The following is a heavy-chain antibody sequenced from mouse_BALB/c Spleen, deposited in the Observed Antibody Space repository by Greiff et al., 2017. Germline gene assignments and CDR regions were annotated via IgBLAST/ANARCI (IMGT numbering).Heavy chain of an antibody. CDR1: GFNIKDTY. CDR2: IDPANGNT. CDR3: ARSGYYGREWYFDV. V-gene: IGHV14-3*02. J-gene: IGHJ1*01. D-gene: IGHD1-2*01. Sequence: EVKLQESGAELVKPGASVKLSCTASGFNIKDTYMHWVKQRPEQGLEWIGRIDPANGNTKYDPKFQGKATITADTSSNTAYLQLSSLTSEDTAVYYCARSGYYGREWYFDVWGAGTTVTVSS.